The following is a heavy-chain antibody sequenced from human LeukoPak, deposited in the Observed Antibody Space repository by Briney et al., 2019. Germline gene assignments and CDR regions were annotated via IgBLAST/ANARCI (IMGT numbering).Heavy chain of an antibody. J-gene: IGHJ4*02. Sequence: GGSLRLSRAASGFTFSDDYMSWIRQAPGKGLEWVSYISSSGSTIKYADSVKGRFTISRDNAKNSLYLQMNSLRAGDTAVYYCARERLHFDYWGQGTLVTVSS. CDR1: GFTFSDDY. CDR2: ISSSGSTI. V-gene: IGHV3-11*04. CDR3: ARERLHFDY.